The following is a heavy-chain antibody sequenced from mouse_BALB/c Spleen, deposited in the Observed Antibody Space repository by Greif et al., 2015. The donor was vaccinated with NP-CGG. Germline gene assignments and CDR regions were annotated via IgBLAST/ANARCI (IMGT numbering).Heavy chain of an antibody. Sequence: QVQLQQSGSVLVRPGASVKLSCKASGYTFTSSWMHWAKQRPGRGLEWIGEIHPNSGNTNYNEKFKGKATLTVDTSSSTAYVDLSSLTSEDSAVYYCANLIYYYGSRGAMDYWGQGTSVTVSS. J-gene: IGHJ4*01. CDR3: ANLIYYYGSRGAMDY. CDR2: IHPNSGNT. D-gene: IGHD1-1*01. CDR1: GYTFTSSW. V-gene: IGHV1S130*01.